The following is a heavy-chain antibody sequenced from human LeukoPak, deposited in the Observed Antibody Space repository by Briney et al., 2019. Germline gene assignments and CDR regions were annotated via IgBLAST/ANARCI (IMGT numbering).Heavy chain of an antibody. CDR2: ISSSGSTI. V-gene: IGHV3-48*03. J-gene: IGHJ6*04. CDR3: AELGITMIGGV. Sequence: PGRSLRLSCVASGFTFNIYPMHWVRQAPGKGLEWVSYISSSGSTIYYADSVKGRFTISRDNAKNSLYLQMNSLRAEDTAVYYCAELGITMIGGVWGKGTTVTISS. CDR1: GFTFNIYP. D-gene: IGHD3-10*02.